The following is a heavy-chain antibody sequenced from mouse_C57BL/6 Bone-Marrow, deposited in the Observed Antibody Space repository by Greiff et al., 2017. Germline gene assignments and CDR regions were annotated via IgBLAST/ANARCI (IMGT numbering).Heavy chain of an antibody. J-gene: IGHJ3*01. CDR1: AYAFSSYW. CDR2: ILPGDGVT. Sequence: VKLMESGAVLVKSGASVKIFCKASAYAFSSYWMNWVKQRPGKGLEWIGQILPGDGVTNYNGKFKGKATPTADKSASTAYMQLSGLTAEDSAVYFCARGAYWGQGTLVT. CDR3: ARGAY. V-gene: IGHV1-80*01.